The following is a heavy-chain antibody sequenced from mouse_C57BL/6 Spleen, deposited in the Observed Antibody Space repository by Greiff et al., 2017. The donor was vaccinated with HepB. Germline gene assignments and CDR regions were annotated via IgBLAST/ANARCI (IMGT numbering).Heavy chain of an antibody. J-gene: IGHJ4*01. D-gene: IGHD4-1*01. CDR2: ISDGGSYT. CDR1: GFTFSSYA. Sequence: EVQLVESGGGLVKPGGSLKLSCAASGFTFSSYAMSWVRQTPEKRLEWVATISDGGSYTYYPDNVKGRFTISRDNAKNNLYLQMSHLKSEDTAMYYCARDALTGTNYAMDYWGQGTSVTVSS. V-gene: IGHV5-4*01. CDR3: ARDALTGTNYAMDY.